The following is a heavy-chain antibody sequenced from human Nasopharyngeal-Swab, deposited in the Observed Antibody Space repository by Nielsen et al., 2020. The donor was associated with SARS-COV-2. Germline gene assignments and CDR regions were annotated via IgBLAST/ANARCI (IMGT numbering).Heavy chain of an antibody. J-gene: IGHJ6*03. Sequence: GESLKISCAASGFTFSSYSMNWVRQAPGKGLEWVSSISSSSGYIYYADSVKGRFTISRDNAKNSLYLQMNSLRAEDTAVYYCARGGLLRFGNMDVWGKGTTVTVSS. V-gene: IGHV3-21*01. D-gene: IGHD3-3*01. CDR3: ARGGLLRFGNMDV. CDR1: GFTFSSYS. CDR2: ISSSSGYI.